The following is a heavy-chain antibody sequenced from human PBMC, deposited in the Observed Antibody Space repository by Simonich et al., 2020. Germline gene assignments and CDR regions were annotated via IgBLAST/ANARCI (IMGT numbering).Heavy chain of an antibody. J-gene: IGHJ6*03. CDR3: ARDLRGSYYYYYYMDV. CDR2: SNPNSGGT. CDR1: GYTFTGYS. Sequence: QVQLVQSGAEVKKPGASVKVSCKASGYTFTGYSMHWVRQAPGQGLEWMGWSNPNSGGTNHAQKFQGRVTMTRDTSISTAYMELSRLRSDDTAVYYCARDLRGSYYYYYYMDVWGKGTTVTVSS. D-gene: IGHD1-26*01. V-gene: IGHV1-2*02.